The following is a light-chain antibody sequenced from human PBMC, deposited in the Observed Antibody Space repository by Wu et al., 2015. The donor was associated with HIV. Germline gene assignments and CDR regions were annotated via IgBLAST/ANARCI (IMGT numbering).Light chain of an antibody. CDR1: QSISRS. V-gene: IGKV3-11*01. CDR2: DAS. J-gene: IGKJ2*01. CDR3: QQRRYWPLYT. Sequence: EIVMTQSPATLSVSPGERATVSCRASQSISRSLAWYQQKPGQAPRPLIYDASNRATGIPARFSGSGSGTDFTLTISSLEPEDFAVYYCQQRRYWPLYTFGQGTKLEIK.